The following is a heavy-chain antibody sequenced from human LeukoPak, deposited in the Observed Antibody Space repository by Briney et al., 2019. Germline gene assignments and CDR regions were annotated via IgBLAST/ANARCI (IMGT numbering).Heavy chain of an antibody. D-gene: IGHD3-22*01. CDR3: AREDYYDSSGSDY. J-gene: IGHJ4*02. Sequence: SVKVSCKASGGTFSSYAISWVRQAPGQGLEWMGGIIPIFGTANYAQKFQGRDTITADESTSPAYMELSSLRSEDTAVYYCAREDYYDSSGSDYWGQGTLVTVSS. CDR1: GGTFSSYA. V-gene: IGHV1-69*13. CDR2: IIPIFGTA.